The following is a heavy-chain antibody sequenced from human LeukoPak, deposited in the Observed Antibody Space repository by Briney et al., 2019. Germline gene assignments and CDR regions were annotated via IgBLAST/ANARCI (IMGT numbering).Heavy chain of an antibody. V-gene: IGHV4-59*12. CDR3: ARSPGIWNEYGRLEY. D-gene: IGHD1-1*01. CDR2: IYYSGST. CDR1: GGSISGYY. J-gene: IGHJ4*02. Sequence: SETLSLTCNVSGGSISGYYWSWIRQPPGKGLEYMGYIYYSGSTDYNPSLKSRITISVDTSKNQFSLKLSSATAADTAVYYCARSPGIWNEYGRLEYWGQGALVTVSS.